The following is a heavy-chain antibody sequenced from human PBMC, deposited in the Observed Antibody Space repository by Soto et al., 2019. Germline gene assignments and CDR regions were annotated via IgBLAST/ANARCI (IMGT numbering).Heavy chain of an antibody. CDR2: VYYSGST. Sequence: QVQLQESGPGLVKPSETLSLTCAVSGGSVSTGSYYWSWIRQPPGKGLEWIGYVYYSGSTNYNPSLKSRVTISVDTSKNQFTLKLTSVTAADTAVYYCARELRLGGNFVDYWGQGTLVTVSS. CDR1: GGSVSTGSYY. CDR3: ARELRLGGNFVDY. J-gene: IGHJ4*02. V-gene: IGHV4-61*01. D-gene: IGHD3-16*01.